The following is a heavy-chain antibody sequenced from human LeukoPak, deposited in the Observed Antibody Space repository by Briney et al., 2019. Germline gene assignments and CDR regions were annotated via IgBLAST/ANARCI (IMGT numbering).Heavy chain of an antibody. D-gene: IGHD3-3*01. CDR3: ARDERLLSFLK. CDR1: GFTFSSYS. J-gene: IGHJ4*02. CDR2: ISGSGGST. Sequence: GGSLRLSRAASGFTFSSYSMNWVRQAPGKGLEWVSAISGSGGSTYYADSVKGRFTISRDNSKNTLYLQMNSLRAEDTAIYYCARDERLLSFLKWGQGTLVTVSS. V-gene: IGHV3-23*01.